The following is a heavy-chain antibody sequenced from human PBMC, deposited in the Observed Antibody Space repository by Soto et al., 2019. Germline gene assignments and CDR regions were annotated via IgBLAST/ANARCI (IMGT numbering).Heavy chain of an antibody. CDR2: FDPEDGET. J-gene: IGHJ4*02. CDR1: GYTLTELS. V-gene: IGHV1-24*01. D-gene: IGHD3-3*01. Sequence: ASVKVSCKVSGYTLTELSMHWLRQAPGKGLEWMGGFDPEDGETIYAQKFQGRVTMTEDTSTDTAYMELSSLRSEDTAVYYCATVFLFNDFWSGYHFDYWGQGTLVTVSS. CDR3: ATVFLFNDFWSGYHFDY.